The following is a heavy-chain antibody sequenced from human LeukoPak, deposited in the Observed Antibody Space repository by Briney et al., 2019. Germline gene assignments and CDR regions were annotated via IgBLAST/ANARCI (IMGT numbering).Heavy chain of an antibody. CDR3: ARDGNFWSGYSHMDV. CDR1: GLTFSDYY. CDR2: ISSSGSTI. V-gene: IGHV3-11*01. J-gene: IGHJ6*03. Sequence: GGSLRLSCAASGLTFSDYYMSWIRQAPGKGLEWVSYISSSGSTIYYADSVKGRFTISRDNAKNSLYLQMNSLRAEDTAVYYCARDGNFWSGYSHMDVWGKGTTVTVSS. D-gene: IGHD3-3*01.